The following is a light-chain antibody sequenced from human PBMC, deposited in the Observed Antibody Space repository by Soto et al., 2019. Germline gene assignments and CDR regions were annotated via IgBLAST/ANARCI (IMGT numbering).Light chain of an antibody. J-gene: IGLJ2*01. CDR1: TGHSSNA. Sequence: QPVLTQSPSASASLGASVKFTCTLSTGHSSNAVAWHQQQPDKGPRYLMKLNSDGSHSKGDGIPDRFSGSSSGAERYLTISRLQSEDEADYYCQTWGTGTVVFGGGTQLTVL. CDR3: QTWGTGTVV. CDR2: LNSDGSH. V-gene: IGLV4-69*02.